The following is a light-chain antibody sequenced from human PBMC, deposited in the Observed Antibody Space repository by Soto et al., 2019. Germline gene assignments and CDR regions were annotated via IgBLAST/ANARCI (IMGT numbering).Light chain of an antibody. V-gene: IGKV1-8*01. CDR1: QGISSY. Sequence: ALPVTPSPTPPSASTRDKGTNTCRASQGISSYLAWYQQKPGKAPKLLIYAASTLQSGVPSRFSGSGSGTDFTLTISCLQSEDFATYYCQQYYSYLPLTFGGGTKVDIK. CDR2: AAS. J-gene: IGKJ4*01. CDR3: QQYYSYLPLT.